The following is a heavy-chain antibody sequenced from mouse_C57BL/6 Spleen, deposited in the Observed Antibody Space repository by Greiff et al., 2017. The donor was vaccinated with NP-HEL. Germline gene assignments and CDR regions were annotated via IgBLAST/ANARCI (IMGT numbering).Heavy chain of an antibody. Sequence: QVPLPASGPALVKPGASVKISCKASGYAFSSSWMNWVKQRPGKGLEWIGRIYPGDGDTNYNGKFKGKATLTADKSSSTAYMQLSSLTSEDSAVYFCARGSGDDYWGQGTTLTVSS. CDR1: GYAFSSSW. J-gene: IGHJ2*01. CDR3: ARGSGDDY. CDR2: IYPGDGDT. V-gene: IGHV1-82*01.